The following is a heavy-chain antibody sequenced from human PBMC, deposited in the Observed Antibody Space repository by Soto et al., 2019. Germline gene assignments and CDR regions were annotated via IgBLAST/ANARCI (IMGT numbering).Heavy chain of an antibody. D-gene: IGHD2-8*01. J-gene: IGHJ2*01. CDR3: ARRMGRYFDL. CDR2: LSTSGRT. CDR1: GDSIGNFY. V-gene: IGHV4-4*07. Sequence: PSETLSLTCTVCGDSIGNFYCSWIRQPAGKGLESIGRLSTSGRTNYSPSLQSRVTMLLDTSKNRISLRLTSVSAADTAVYFCARRMGRYFDLWGRGTLVTVSS.